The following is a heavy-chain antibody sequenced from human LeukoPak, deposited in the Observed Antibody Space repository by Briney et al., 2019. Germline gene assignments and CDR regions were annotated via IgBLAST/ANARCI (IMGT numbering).Heavy chain of an antibody. CDR1: GYTFTSYY. CDR2: INPSGGST. Sequence: ASAKVSCKASGYTFTSYYMHWVRQAPGQGLEWMGRINPSGGSTSYAQKFQGRVTMTRDTSTSTVYMELSSLRSEDTAVYYCARQYYDSSGYLTFDYWGQGTLVTVSS. D-gene: IGHD3-22*01. CDR3: ARQYYDSSGYLTFDY. J-gene: IGHJ4*02. V-gene: IGHV1-46*03.